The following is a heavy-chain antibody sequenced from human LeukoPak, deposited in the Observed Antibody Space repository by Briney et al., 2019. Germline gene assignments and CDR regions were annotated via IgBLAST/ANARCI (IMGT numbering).Heavy chain of an antibody. CDR2: IYSGGSS. CDR3: ARGYRSSSWYLPLEY. V-gene: IGHV3-53*01. J-gene: IGHJ4*02. D-gene: IGHD6-13*01. CDR1: GFTFSDYY. Sequence: GGSLRLSCAASGFTFSDYYMSWIRQAPGKGLEWVSVIYSGGSSYYADSVKGRFTISRDNSKNTLYLQMNSLRAEDTAVYYCARGYRSSSWYLPLEYWGQGTLVTVSS.